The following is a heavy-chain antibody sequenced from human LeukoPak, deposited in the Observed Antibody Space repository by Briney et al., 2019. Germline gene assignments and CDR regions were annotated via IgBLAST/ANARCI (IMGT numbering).Heavy chain of an antibody. Sequence: GGSLRLSCAASGFTFSIYAMGWVRQAPGKGLEWFSTISDSGGRTYYADSVKGRFTISRDNSKKTLYLQMNNLRAEDTAVYYCARDLGSFYNVKAFDIWGQGTLVTVSS. CDR1: GFTFSIYA. V-gene: IGHV3-23*01. CDR2: ISDSGGRT. D-gene: IGHD3-10*01. CDR3: ARDLGSFYNVKAFDI. J-gene: IGHJ3*02.